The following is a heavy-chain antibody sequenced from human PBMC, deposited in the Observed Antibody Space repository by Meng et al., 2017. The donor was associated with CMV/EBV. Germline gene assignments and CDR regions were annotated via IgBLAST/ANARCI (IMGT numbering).Heavy chain of an antibody. Sequence: VQIQGAGPGLRNPSQPPSLTCTVSCGSISSGDYYWSWIRQPPGKGLEWIGYIYYSGSTYYNPSLKSRVTISVDTSKNQFSLKLSSVTAADTAVYYCARGFTGVLLWFGESLGWFDPWGQGTLVTVSS. CDR3: ARGFTGVLLWFGESLGWFDP. CDR2: IYYSGST. D-gene: IGHD3-10*01. V-gene: IGHV4-30-4*08. J-gene: IGHJ5*02. CDR1: CGSISSGDYY.